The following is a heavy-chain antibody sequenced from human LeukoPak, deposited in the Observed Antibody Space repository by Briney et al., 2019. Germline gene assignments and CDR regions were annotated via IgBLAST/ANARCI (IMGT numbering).Heavy chain of an antibody. CDR2: INPNSGGT. V-gene: IGHV1-2*04. CDR3: ARDLNIVVVPAANNWFDP. J-gene: IGHJ5*02. Sequence: EASVKVSCKASGYTFTGYYMHWVRQAPGQGLEWMGWINPNSGGTNYAQKFQGWVTMTRDTTISTAYMELSRLRSDDTAVYYCARDLNIVVVPAANNWFDPWGQGTLVTVSS. CDR1: GYTFTGYY. D-gene: IGHD2-2*01.